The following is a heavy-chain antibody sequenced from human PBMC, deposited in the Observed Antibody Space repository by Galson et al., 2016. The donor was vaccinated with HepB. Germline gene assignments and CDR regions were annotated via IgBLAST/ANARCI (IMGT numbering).Heavy chain of an antibody. V-gene: IGHV3-33*01. J-gene: IGHJ1*01. CDR2: VWNAGDIH. CDR1: GFTFDTYG. D-gene: IGHD1-1*01. CDR3: AGDRGQGSQLDS. Sequence: SLRLSCAVSGFTFDTYGIHWVRQAPGKRLQWVAVVWNAGDIHSYADSVKGRFTISRDKSKNMVFLPMDSLRVDDTALYYCAGDRGQGSQLDSWGQGTLVGVSS.